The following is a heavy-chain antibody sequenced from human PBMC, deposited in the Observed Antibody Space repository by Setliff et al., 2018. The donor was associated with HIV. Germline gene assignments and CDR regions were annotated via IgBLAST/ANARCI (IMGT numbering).Heavy chain of an antibody. CDR1: GGSISSYY. D-gene: IGHD3-22*01. CDR3: VKEFYHYDSSDYYSDYYYYYMDV. J-gene: IGHJ6*03. Sequence: SETLSLTCTVSGGSISSYYWSWIRQPPGKGLEWIGYIYYSGSPNYNPSLKSRVTISVDTSKNQFSLKLSSVIAADTAVYYCVKEFYHYDSSDYYSDYYYYYMDVWGKGTTVTVSS. V-gene: IGHV4-59*01. CDR2: IYYSGSP.